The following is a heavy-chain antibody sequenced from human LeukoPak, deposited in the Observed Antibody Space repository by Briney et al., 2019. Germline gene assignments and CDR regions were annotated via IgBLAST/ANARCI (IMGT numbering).Heavy chain of an antibody. CDR3: ARGTVTAPDF. CDR2: LYTGGST. D-gene: IGHD4-17*01. Sequence: PGGSLRVSCGAPGFTVSSHYMNWVRQAPGKGLEWVSILYTGGSTYYADSVKCRFTISRDNSKNTLYLQMNSLRVEDTAVYYCARGTVTAPDFWGQGTLVTVSS. CDR1: GFTVSSHY. V-gene: IGHV3-53*01. J-gene: IGHJ4*02.